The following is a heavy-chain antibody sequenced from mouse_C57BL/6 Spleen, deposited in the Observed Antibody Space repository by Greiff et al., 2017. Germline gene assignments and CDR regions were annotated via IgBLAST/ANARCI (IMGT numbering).Heavy chain of an antibody. V-gene: IGHV1-80*01. D-gene: IGHD2-4*01. CDR1: GYAFSSYW. J-gene: IGHJ4*01. CDR3: ARMGGAYDYDVGYAMDY. Sequence: QVQLQQSGAELVKPGASVKISYKASGYAFSSYWMNWVKQRPGKGLEWIGQIYPGDGDTNYNGKFKGKATLTADKSSSTAYMQLSSLTSEDSAVYFCARMGGAYDYDVGYAMDYWGQGTSVTVSS. CDR2: IYPGDGDT.